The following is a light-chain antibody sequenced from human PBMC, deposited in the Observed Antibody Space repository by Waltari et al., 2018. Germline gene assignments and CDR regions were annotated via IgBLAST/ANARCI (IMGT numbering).Light chain of an antibody. CDR1: SSDVGGYNY. CDR2: DVS. Sequence: QSALTQPASVSGSPGQSITISCTGTSSDVGGYNYVSRYQQHPGKAPKLMIYDVSKRPSGVSNRFSGSKSGNTASLTISGLQAEDEADYYCCSYAGSSTFDVVFGGGTKLTVL. CDR3: CSYAGSSTFDVV. J-gene: IGLJ2*01. V-gene: IGLV2-23*02.